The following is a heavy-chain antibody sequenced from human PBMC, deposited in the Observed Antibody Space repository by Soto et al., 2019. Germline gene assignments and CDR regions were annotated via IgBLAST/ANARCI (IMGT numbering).Heavy chain of an antibody. CDR1: GFTFSNAW. J-gene: IGHJ4*02. CDR2: IKSKTDGGTT. D-gene: IGHD3-9*01. CDR3: TTKYDILTGYYYYFDY. Sequence: EVQLVESGGGLVKPGGSLRLSCAASGFTFSNAWMNWVRQAPGKGLEWVGRIKSKTDGGTTDYTAPVKGRFTISRDDSKNTLYLQMNSLKTEDTAVYYCTTKYDILTGYYYYFDYWGQGTLVTFSS. V-gene: IGHV3-15*07.